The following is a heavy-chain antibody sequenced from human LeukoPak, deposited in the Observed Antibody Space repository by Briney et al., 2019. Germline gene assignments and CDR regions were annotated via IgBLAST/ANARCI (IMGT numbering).Heavy chain of an antibody. D-gene: IGHD6-13*01. Sequence: PGGSLRLSCAASGFTFSDYWIHWVRQAPGKGLEWVSAISGSGGSTYYADSVKGRFPISRDNSKNTLYLQMNSLRAEDTAVYYCAKDRPRIAAAGTLFDYWGQGTLVTVSS. CDR1: GFTFSDYW. CDR3: AKDRPRIAAAGTLFDY. V-gene: IGHV3-23*01. CDR2: ISGSGGST. J-gene: IGHJ4*02.